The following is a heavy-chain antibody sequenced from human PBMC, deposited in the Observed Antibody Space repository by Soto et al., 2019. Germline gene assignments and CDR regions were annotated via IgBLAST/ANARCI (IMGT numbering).Heavy chain of an antibody. D-gene: IGHD4-17*01. CDR3: ARYDFGIFDY. V-gene: IGHV4-4*02. CDR2: VYHSEST. CDR1: GDSVTSSNW. Sequence: SETLSLTCAVSGDSVTSSNWWSWVRQPPGKGLEWIGEVYHSESTNYNPSLKSRVTMSIDKSKNQFSLKLTSVTAADTAVYFCARYDFGIFDYWGQGTLVTVSS. J-gene: IGHJ4*02.